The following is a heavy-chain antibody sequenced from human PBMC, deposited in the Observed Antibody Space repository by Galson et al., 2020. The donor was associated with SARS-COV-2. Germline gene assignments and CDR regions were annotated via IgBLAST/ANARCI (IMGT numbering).Heavy chain of an antibody. CDR2: ISYDGSNK. V-gene: IGHV3-30-3*01. CDR3: ARDTRDIAAADTYYYYYGMDV. D-gene: IGHD6-13*01. CDR1: GFTFSSYA. Sequence: GGSLRLSCAASGFTFSSYAMHWVRQAPGKGLEWVAVISYDGSNKYYADSVKGRFTISRDNSKNTLYLQMNSLRAEDTAVYYCARDTRDIAAADTYYYYYGMDVWGQGTTVTVSS. J-gene: IGHJ6*02.